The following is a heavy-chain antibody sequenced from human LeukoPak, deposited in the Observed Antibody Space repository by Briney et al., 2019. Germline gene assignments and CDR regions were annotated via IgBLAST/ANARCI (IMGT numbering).Heavy chain of an antibody. V-gene: IGHV1-2*02. CDR1: GYTFTGYY. D-gene: IGHD3-10*01. CDR3: ARRIWFGELSFNWFDP. J-gene: IGHJ5*02. CDR2: INPNSGGT. Sequence: ASVKVSCKASGYTFTGYYMHWVRQAPGQGLEWMGWINPNSGGTNYAQKFQGRVTMTRDTAIRTAYMELSRLRSDDTAVYYCARRIWFGELSFNWFDPWGQGTLVTVSS.